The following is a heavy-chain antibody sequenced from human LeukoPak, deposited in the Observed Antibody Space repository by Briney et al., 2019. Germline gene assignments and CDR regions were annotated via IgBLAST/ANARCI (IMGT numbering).Heavy chain of an antibody. CDR1: GFTFSSYA. J-gene: IGHJ1*01. CDR3: AKGGPVAADPRYFQH. D-gene: IGHD6-19*01. CDR2: ISGSGGTT. Sequence: GRSLRLSCAASGFTFSSYAMSWVRQAPGKGLEWVSAISGSGGTTYYADSVEGRFTISRDNSKNTLYLQMNSLRAEDTAVYYCAKGGPVAADPRYFQHWGQGTLVTVSS. V-gene: IGHV3-23*01.